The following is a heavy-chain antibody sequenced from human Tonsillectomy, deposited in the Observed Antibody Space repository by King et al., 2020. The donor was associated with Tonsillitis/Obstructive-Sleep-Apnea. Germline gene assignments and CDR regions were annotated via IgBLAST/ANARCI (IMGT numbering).Heavy chain of an antibody. D-gene: IGHD3-3*02. V-gene: IGHV3-48*02. CDR1: GFIFSSYT. CDR2: ISSSGSTV. CDR3: ARDRPHFY. Sequence: QLVQSGGGLVQPGGSLRLSCAASGFIFSSYTMNWVRQAPGKGLDWVSYISSSGSTVYYADSVKGRFTISRDNGKNSMYLQMNSLRDEDTAVYYCARDRPHFYWGQGTLVTVSS. J-gene: IGHJ4*02.